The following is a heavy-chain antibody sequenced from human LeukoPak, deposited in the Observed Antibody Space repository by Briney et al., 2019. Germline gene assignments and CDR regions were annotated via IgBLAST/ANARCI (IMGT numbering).Heavy chain of an antibody. V-gene: IGHV3-30-3*01. Sequence: PGGSLRLSCAASRFTFSNYTMSWVRQAPGKGLEWVAVISYDGSNKYYADSVKGRFTISRDNSKNTLYLQMNSLRAEDTAVYYCARAGYGDYEEGAAFDIWGQGTMVTVSS. CDR3: ARAGYGDYEEGAAFDI. J-gene: IGHJ3*02. D-gene: IGHD4-17*01. CDR1: RFTFSNYT. CDR2: ISYDGSNK.